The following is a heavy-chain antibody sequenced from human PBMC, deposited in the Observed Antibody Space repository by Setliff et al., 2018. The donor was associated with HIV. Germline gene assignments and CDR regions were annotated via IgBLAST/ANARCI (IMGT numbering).Heavy chain of an antibody. CDR3: ARVSRLHPFDP. CDR2: IYYTRIP. V-gene: IGHV4-59*11. Sequence: PSETLSLTCTVSGTSINSHYWSWVRQTPGKGLQWIGLIYYTRIPTYNPSLEGRITMSVERSKNQFSLRLTSVTAADTAMYYFARVSRLHPFDPWGQGTLVTVSS. J-gene: IGHJ5*02. CDR1: GTSINSHY. D-gene: IGHD2-15*01.